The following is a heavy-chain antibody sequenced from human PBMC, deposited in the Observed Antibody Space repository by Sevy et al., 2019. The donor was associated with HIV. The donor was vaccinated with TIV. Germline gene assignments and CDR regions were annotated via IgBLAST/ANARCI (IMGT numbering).Heavy chain of an antibody. V-gene: IGHV3-21*01. J-gene: IGHJ4*01. CDR1: GFTFSSYS. CDR3: ARGVRDFWSGYPDY. Sequence: GGSLRLSCAASGFTFSSYSMNWVRQAPGKGLEWVSSISSSSSYIYYADSVKGRFTISRDNAKNSLYLQMNSLRAEDTAVYYCARGVRDFWSGYPDYWGHGTLVTVSS. D-gene: IGHD3-3*01. CDR2: ISSSSSYI.